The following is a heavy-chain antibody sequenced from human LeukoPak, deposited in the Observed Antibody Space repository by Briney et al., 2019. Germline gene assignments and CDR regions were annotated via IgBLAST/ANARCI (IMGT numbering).Heavy chain of an antibody. CDR2: IIPIFGTA. Sequence: SVKVSCKASGGTFSSYAISWVRQAPGQGLEWMGGIIPIFGTANYAQKFQGRVTITADESTSTAYMELSSLRSEDTAVYYCARDVSDYVWGSYRTAYFDYWGQGTLVTVSS. D-gene: IGHD3-16*02. J-gene: IGHJ4*02. CDR3: ARDVSDYVWGSYRTAYFDY. V-gene: IGHV1-69*13. CDR1: GGTFSSYA.